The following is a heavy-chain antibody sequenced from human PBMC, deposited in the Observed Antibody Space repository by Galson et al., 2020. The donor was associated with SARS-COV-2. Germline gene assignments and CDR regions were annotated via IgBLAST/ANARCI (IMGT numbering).Heavy chain of an antibody. D-gene: IGHD2-2*01. CDR2: ISGSGGST. Sequence: GGSLRPSCAASGFTFSSYAMSWARQTPGKGLEWLSAISGSGGSTYHADSVKGRFTISRDNSKNTLYLQMNSLRAEDTAVYYCAKGGGLGYCSSTSCYAPDFTIDYWGQGTLGTGSS. V-gene: IGHV3-23*01. J-gene: IGHJ4*02. CDR1: GFTFSSYA. CDR3: AKGGGLGYCSSTSCYAPDFTIDY.